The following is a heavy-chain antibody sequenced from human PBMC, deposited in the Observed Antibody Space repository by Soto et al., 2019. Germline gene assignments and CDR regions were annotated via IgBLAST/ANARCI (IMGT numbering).Heavy chain of an antibody. Sequence: VASVKVSCKASGYTFTSYAMHWVRQAPGQRLEWMGWINAGNGNTKYSQKFQGRVTITRDTSASTAYMELSSLRSEDTAVYYCARDKVNSHYDSSGYYYNWFDPWGQGTLVTVSS. CDR2: INAGNGNT. D-gene: IGHD3-22*01. V-gene: IGHV1-3*01. CDR3: ARDKVNSHYDSSGYYYNWFDP. J-gene: IGHJ5*02. CDR1: GYTFTSYA.